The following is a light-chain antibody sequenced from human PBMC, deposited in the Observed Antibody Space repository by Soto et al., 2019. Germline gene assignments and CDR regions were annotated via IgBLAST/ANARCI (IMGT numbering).Light chain of an antibody. CDR1: QSITAK. J-gene: IGKJ1*01. CDR3: QQYANWPKT. V-gene: IGKV3-15*01. Sequence: IVMTQSPDTLSVSPGERATLSCRASQSITAKVVWYQQKSGQAPRLLIYGAFTRAAGVPARFSGSGSGTEVTLTISSLQSEDSAVYFCQQYANWPKTFGQGTKVEIK. CDR2: GAF.